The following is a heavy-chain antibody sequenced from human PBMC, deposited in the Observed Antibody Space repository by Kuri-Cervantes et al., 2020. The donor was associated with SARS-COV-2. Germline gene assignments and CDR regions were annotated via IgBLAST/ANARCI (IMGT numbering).Heavy chain of an antibody. Sequence: ASVKVSCKASGYTFTSYYMHWVRQAPGQGLEWMGIINPSGGSTSYAQKFQGRVTMTRDTSTSTVYMELISLRSEDTAVYYCARADIVVVVAAGGAFDIWGQGTMVTVSS. CDR2: INPSGGST. V-gene: IGHV1-46*01. D-gene: IGHD2-15*01. CDR1: GYTFTSYY. J-gene: IGHJ3*02. CDR3: ARADIVVVVAAGGAFDI.